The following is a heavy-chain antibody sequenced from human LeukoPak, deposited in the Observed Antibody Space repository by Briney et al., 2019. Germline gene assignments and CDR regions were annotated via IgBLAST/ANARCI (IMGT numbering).Heavy chain of an antibody. V-gene: IGHV3-21*01. CDR1: GFTFSSYS. CDR2: ISSGSGYI. CDR3: ARDVSRISDY. J-gene: IGHJ4*02. D-gene: IGHD2-15*01. Sequence: GGSLRLSCAASGFTFSSYSMNWVRQAPGKGLEWVSAISSGSGYIYYADSVKGRFTISRDNAKNSLYLQMNSLRAEDTAVYYCARDVSRISDYWGQGTLVTVSS.